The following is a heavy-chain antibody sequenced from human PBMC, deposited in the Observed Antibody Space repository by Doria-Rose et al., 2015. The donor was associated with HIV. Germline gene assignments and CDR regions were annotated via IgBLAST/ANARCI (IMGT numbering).Heavy chain of an antibody. J-gene: IGHJ4*02. D-gene: IGHD6-13*01. CDR1: GVSLSSPGMG. CDR3: ARIKSSRWYHKYYFDF. Sequence: QVTLKESGPVLVKPTETLTLTCTASGVSLSSPGMGVSWIRQPPGKALEWLANIFSDDERSYNTSLKSRLTIFRGTSKSQVVLTMTDMDPVDTATCYCARIKSSRWYHKYYFDFWGQGTLVIVSA. CDR2: IFSDDER. V-gene: IGHV2-26*01.